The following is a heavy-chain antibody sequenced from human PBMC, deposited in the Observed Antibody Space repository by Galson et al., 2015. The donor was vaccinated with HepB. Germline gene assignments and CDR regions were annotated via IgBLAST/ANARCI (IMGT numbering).Heavy chain of an antibody. CDR3: ARVVATNHYDAFDI. Sequence: QSGAEVKKPGESLRISCKASGYTFTSYGISWVRQAPGQRLEWMGWISAYNGNTNYAQKLQGRVTMTTDTSTSTAYMELRSLRSDDTAVYYCARVVATNHYDAFDIWGQGTMVTVSS. CDR2: ISAYNGNT. J-gene: IGHJ3*02. D-gene: IGHD5-12*01. V-gene: IGHV1-18*04. CDR1: GYTFTSYG.